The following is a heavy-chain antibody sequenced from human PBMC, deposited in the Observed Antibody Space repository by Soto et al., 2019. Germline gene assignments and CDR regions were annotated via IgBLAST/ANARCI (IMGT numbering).Heavy chain of an antibody. J-gene: IGHJ6*02. CDR1: GYTFTSYG. Sequence: GASVKVSCKASGYTFTSYGISWVRQAPGQGLEWMGWISAYNGNTNYAQKLQGRVTMTTDTSTSTAYMELRSLRSDDTAVYYCARVEFLWFGELLSDYYYYYGMDVWGQGTTVT. CDR2: ISAYNGNT. CDR3: ARVEFLWFGELLSDYYYYYGMDV. V-gene: IGHV1-18*04. D-gene: IGHD3-10*01.